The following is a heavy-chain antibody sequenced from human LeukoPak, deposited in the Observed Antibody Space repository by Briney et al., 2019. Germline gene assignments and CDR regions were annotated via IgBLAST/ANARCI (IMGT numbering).Heavy chain of an antibody. D-gene: IGHD2-21*02. Sequence: SETLSLTCTVSGVSIGGYSWSWIRQPPGKGLEWIGYIYHSGSTYYNPSLKSRVTISVDRSKNQFSLKLSSLTAADTAVYYCARTLLCGGDCYSAFDIWGQGTMVTVSS. CDR2: IYHSGST. CDR1: GVSIGGYS. J-gene: IGHJ3*02. CDR3: ARTLLCGGDCYSAFDI. V-gene: IGHV4-30-2*01.